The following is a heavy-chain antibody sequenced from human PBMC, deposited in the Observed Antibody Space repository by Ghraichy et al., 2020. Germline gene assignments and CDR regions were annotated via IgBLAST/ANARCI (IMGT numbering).Heavy chain of an antibody. CDR1: GGSINTGYFY. CDR2: VHYSGTA. Sequence: SETLSLTCTVSGGSINTGYFYLTWIRQTPGKGLEWIGYVHYSGTAYYNPSLKTRVTISVDTSKNQFSLKLSSVTAADTAVYYCARYQMVLGASDTYYYGMDVLGQGITVTVSS. D-gene: IGHD2-15*01. V-gene: IGHV4-30-4*08. CDR3: ARYQMVLGASDTYYYGMDV. J-gene: IGHJ6*02.